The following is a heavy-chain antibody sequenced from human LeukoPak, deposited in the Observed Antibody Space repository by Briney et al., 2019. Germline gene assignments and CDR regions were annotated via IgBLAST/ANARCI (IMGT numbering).Heavy chain of an antibody. J-gene: IGHJ5*02. CDR1: GFTFSSYA. Sequence: TGGSLRLSCAASGFTFSSYAMHWVRQAPGKGLEYVSAISSNGGSTYYANSVKGRFTISRDNSKNTLYLQMGSLRAEDMAVYYCAREAKVTGFDPWGQGTLVTVSS. CDR2: ISSNGGST. CDR3: AREAKVTGFDP. D-gene: IGHD2-21*02. V-gene: IGHV3-64*01.